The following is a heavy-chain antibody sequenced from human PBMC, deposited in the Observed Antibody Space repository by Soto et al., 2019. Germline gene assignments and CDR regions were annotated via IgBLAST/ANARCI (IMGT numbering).Heavy chain of an antibody. J-gene: IGHJ6*02. V-gene: IGHV1-69*13. Sequence: SVKVSCKASGGTFSSYAISWVRQAPGQGLEWMGGIIPIFGTANYAQKFQGRVTITADESTSTAYMELSSLRSEDTAVYYCARGSRWIFGVVYYYYGMDVWGQGTTVTVSS. CDR2: IIPIFGTA. D-gene: IGHD3-3*01. CDR3: ARGSRWIFGVVYYYYGMDV. CDR1: GGTFSSYA.